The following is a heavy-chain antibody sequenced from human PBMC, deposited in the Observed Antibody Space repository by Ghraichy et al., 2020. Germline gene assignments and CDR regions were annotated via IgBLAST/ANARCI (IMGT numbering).Heavy chain of an antibody. V-gene: IGHV3-23*01. J-gene: IGHJ3*02. Sequence: ETLSLTCAVSEFTFDGYPMTWVPQAPGKGLEWVSTLGADGRSTFYADSVKGRFTISRDKSKRTMYLQMNSLRADDTAVYYCNSGDTFDIWGQGTMVAVSS. CDR3: NSGDTFDI. CDR2: LGADGRST. CDR1: EFTFDGYP. D-gene: IGHD3-10*01.